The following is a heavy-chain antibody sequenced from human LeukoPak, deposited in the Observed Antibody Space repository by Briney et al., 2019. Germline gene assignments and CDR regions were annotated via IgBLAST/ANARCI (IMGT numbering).Heavy chain of an antibody. D-gene: IGHD3-10*01. Sequence: PSETLSLTCTVSGGSISSGGYYWSWIRQHPGKGLEWIGYIYYSGSTYYNPSLKSRVTISVDTSKNQFSLKLSSVTAADTAVYYCARGAFGELFVPFDPWGQGTLVTVSS. CDR1: GGSISSGGYY. J-gene: IGHJ5*02. CDR2: IYYSGST. CDR3: ARGAFGELFVPFDP. V-gene: IGHV4-31*03.